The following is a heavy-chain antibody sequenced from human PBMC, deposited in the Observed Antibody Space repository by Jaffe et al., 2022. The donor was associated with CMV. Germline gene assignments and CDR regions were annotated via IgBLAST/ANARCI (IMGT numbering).Heavy chain of an antibody. D-gene: IGHD3-22*01. CDR1: GGSFSGYY. Sequence: QVQLQQWGAGLLKPSETLSLTCAVYGGSFSGYYWSWIRQPPGKGLEWIGEINHSGSTNYNPSLKSRVTISVDTSKNQFSLKLSSVTAADTAVYYCARGLSSCDSSGCHYYYYYMDVWGKGTTVTVSS. J-gene: IGHJ6*03. CDR2: INHSGST. V-gene: IGHV4-34*01. CDR3: ARGLSSCDSSGCHYYYYYMDV.